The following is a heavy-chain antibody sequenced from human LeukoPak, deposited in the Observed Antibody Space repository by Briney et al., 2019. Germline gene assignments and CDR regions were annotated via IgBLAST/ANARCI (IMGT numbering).Heavy chain of an antibody. Sequence: GGSLRLSCAASGFTFSSYAMHWVRQAPGKGLEYVSAISSNGGSTYYANSVKGRFTISRDNSKNTLYLQMGSLRAEDMAVYYCARAGGIDYYYYYGMDVWGLGTTVTVSS. CDR1: GFTFSSYA. J-gene: IGHJ6*02. CDR2: ISSNGGST. D-gene: IGHD1-14*01. V-gene: IGHV3-64*01. CDR3: ARAGGIDYYYYYGMDV.